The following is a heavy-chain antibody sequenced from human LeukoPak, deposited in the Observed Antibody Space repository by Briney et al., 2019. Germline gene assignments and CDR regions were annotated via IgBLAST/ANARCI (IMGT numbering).Heavy chain of an antibody. D-gene: IGHD4-17*01. V-gene: IGHV3-15*01. Sequence: GGSLRLSCAASGFTFSNAWMSWVRQAPGKGLEWVGRIKSKTDGGTTDYAAPVKGRFTISRDDSKNTLYLQMNSLKTEDTAVYYRTTAPTHYYGDYRGDAFDIWGQGTMVTVSS. CDR1: GFTFSNAW. J-gene: IGHJ3*02. CDR3: TTAPTHYYGDYRGDAFDI. CDR2: IKSKTDGGTT.